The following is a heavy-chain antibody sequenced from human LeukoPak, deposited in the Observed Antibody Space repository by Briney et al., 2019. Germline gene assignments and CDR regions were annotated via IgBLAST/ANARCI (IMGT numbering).Heavy chain of an antibody. D-gene: IGHD6-13*01. CDR1: GFTFSDYY. J-gene: IGHJ4*02. V-gene: IGHV3-11*06. CDR3: ARMGIAAVGAYYFDY. CDR2: ISRNSYT. Sequence: TGGSLRLSGAASGFTFSDYYMSWIRQAPGKGLEGVSYISRNSYTNYADSVKGRFTISRDNAKNSLYLQMASLRAEDTAVYYCARMGIAAVGAYYFDYWGQGTLVAVSS.